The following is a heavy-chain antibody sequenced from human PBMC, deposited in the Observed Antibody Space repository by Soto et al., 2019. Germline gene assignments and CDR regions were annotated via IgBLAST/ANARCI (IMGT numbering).Heavy chain of an antibody. CDR1: GFTFSSYW. CDR2: IKQDGSEK. CDR3: ARDPSWVKARIYYNYCYYGMDA. Sequence: GGSLRLSCAASGFTFSSYWMSWVRQAPGKGLEWVANIKQDGSEKYYVDSVKGRFTISRDNAKNSLYLQMNSLRAEDTAVYYCARDPSWVKARIYYNYCYYGMDAWGHGTSVTVS. J-gene: IGHJ6*02. V-gene: IGHV3-7*01. D-gene: IGHD3-22*01.